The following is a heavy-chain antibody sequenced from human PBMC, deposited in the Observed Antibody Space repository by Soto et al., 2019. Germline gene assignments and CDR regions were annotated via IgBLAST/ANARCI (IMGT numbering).Heavy chain of an antibody. J-gene: IGHJ4*02. Sequence: ASVKVSCKASGYTFTSYGINWVRQAPGQGLEWLGWISAYDGNTNYAQILQGRVSMTTDTSTNTAYMELRSLRSDDTAMYYCARDAAAGLNDYWGQGTLVTVSS. CDR2: ISAYDGNT. D-gene: IGHD6-13*01. CDR3: ARDAAAGLNDY. V-gene: IGHV1-18*01. CDR1: GYTFTSYG.